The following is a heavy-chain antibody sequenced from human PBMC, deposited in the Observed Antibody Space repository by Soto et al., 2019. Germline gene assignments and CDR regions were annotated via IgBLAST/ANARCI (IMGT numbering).Heavy chain of an antibody. CDR1: GYTFTSYG. Sequence: GASVKVSCKASGYTFTSYGISWVRQAPGQGLEWMGWISAYNGNTNYAQKLQGRVTMTTDTSTSTAYMELRSLRSDDTAVYYCARDITPDYYDSSGTVDYWGQGTLVTVSS. J-gene: IGHJ4*02. CDR2: ISAYNGNT. D-gene: IGHD3-22*01. CDR3: ARDITPDYYDSSGTVDY. V-gene: IGHV1-18*01.